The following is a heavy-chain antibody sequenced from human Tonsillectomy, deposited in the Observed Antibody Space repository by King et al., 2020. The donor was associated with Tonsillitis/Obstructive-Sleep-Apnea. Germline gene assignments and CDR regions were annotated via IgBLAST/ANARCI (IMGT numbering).Heavy chain of an antibody. Sequence: VQLVESGGGLVKPGGSLTLSCAASGFTFSDYYMTWIRQVPEKGLEWVSYIGPSSSFTRYADSVKGRFTISRDNAKNSLFLQMNSLRAEDTAFYYCARLRITAPTGTYDYWGQGTLVIVSS. D-gene: IGHD6-6*01. V-gene: IGHV3-11*05. CDR1: GFTFSDYY. J-gene: IGHJ4*02. CDR2: IGPSSSFT. CDR3: ARLRITAPTGTYDY.